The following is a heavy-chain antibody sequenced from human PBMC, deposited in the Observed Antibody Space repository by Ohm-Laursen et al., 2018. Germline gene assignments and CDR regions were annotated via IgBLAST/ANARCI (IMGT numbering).Heavy chain of an antibody. V-gene: IGHV4-61*01. CDR2: IYNSGST. J-gene: IGHJ4*02. Sequence: TLSLTCTVSGGSVNNGSSYWSWIRQSPGKGLEWIGYIYNSGSTNYNPSLKSRVTLSVDMSKNQFSLKLTSVTAADTAVYYCARDRLDYNDGPFDYWGQGTLVTVSS. D-gene: IGHD3-22*01. CDR3: ARDRLDYNDGPFDY. CDR1: GGSVNNGSSY.